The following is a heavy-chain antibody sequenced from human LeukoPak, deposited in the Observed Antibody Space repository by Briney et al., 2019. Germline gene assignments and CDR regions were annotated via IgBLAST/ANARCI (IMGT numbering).Heavy chain of an antibody. D-gene: IGHD3-10*01. CDR1: GFTFSSYS. V-gene: IGHV3-21*01. J-gene: IGHJ4*02. Sequence: GGSLRLSCAASGFTFSSYSMNWVRQAPGKGLERVSSISSSSSYIYYADSVKGRFTISRDNAKNSLYLQMNSLRAEDTAVYYCARDTLLTLWFGEADHFDYWGQGTLVTVSS. CDR2: ISSSSSYI. CDR3: ARDTLLTLWFGEADHFDY.